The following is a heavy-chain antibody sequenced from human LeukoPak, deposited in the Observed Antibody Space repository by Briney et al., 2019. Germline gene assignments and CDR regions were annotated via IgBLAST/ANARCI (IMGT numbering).Heavy chain of an antibody. V-gene: IGHV4-34*01. Sequence: SETLSLTCAVYGGSFSGYYWSWIRQPPGKGLEWIGEINHSGSTNYNPSLKSRVTISVDTSKSQFSLKLSSVTAADTAVYYCARVSKPERPGVTAPDYWGQGTLVTVSS. CDR2: INHSGST. D-gene: IGHD4-23*01. CDR1: GGSFSGYY. J-gene: IGHJ4*02. CDR3: ARVSKPERPGVTAPDY.